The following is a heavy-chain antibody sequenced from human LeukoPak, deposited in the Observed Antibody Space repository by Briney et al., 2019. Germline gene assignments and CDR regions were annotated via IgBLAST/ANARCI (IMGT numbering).Heavy chain of an antibody. D-gene: IGHD5-24*01. CDR3: ARADRDGNKRFLD. V-gene: IGHV3-48*02. Sequence: GGSLRLSCAASGFTFSSYSVIWACQAPGKGLEWVSYVSSSGTTTYYADSVKGRFTISRDNGKNLVSLQMNSLRDEVTAVYYCARADRDGNKRFLDWGQGTLVTVSS. CDR2: VSSSGTTT. J-gene: IGHJ4*02. CDR1: GFTFSSYS.